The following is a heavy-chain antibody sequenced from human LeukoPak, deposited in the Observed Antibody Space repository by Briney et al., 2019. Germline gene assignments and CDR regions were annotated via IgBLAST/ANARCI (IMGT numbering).Heavy chain of an antibody. CDR1: GSSISSAFY. CDR3: AREIRVPIVASATGFDP. J-gene: IGHJ5*02. D-gene: IGHD2-15*01. Sequence: SETLSLTCAVSGSSISSAFYWGWIRQPPGKGLEWIGIMSHSGSTSYNPSLKSRVTISVDTSKNQFSLKLTSVTAADSAVYWCAREIRVPIVASATGFDPWGQGTLV. V-gene: IGHV4-38-2*02. CDR2: MSHSGST.